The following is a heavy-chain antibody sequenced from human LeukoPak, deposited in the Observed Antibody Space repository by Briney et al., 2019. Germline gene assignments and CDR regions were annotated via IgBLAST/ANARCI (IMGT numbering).Heavy chain of an antibody. Sequence: PGGSLRLSCAASAFTFSSYAMHWVRQAPGKGLEWVAVISYDGSNKYYADSVKGRFTISRDNSKNTLYLQMNSLRAEDTAVYYCARDRCNGGTCYLSVLDYWDQGTLVTVSS. CDR1: AFTFSSYA. CDR2: ISYDGSNK. D-gene: IGHD2-15*01. J-gene: IGHJ4*02. V-gene: IGHV3-30-3*01. CDR3: ARDRCNGGTCYLSVLDY.